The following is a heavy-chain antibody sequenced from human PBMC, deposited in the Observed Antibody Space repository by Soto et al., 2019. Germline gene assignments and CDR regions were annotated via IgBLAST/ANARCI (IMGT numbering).Heavy chain of an antibody. J-gene: IGHJ4*02. Sequence: PSQALSLTCAISGDSVSSNSATWNWIRQSPSRGLEWLGRTYFRSKWYTDYAVSVKSRITINPDTSKNQFSLQLNSVTPEDTAVDYGGRDSYARRFSGMDVWGQGTLVTVSS. D-gene: IGHD2-2*01. CDR1: GDSVSSNSAT. CDR2: TYFRSKWYT. CDR3: GRDSYARRFSGMDV. V-gene: IGHV6-1*01.